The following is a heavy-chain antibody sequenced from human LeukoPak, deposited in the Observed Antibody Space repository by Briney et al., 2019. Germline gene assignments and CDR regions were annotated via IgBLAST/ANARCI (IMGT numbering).Heavy chain of an antibody. Sequence: ASVTVSCKASGYTFTDYYMHWVRQAPGQGREWMGWINPSSGGTNYSQKFQGRVTVTRDTSISTAYMDLSRLRSDDTAVYYCARAGVWDYSDSSGYHNAAFDIWGQGTMVTVSS. CDR3: ARAGVWDYSDSSGYHNAAFDI. V-gene: IGHV1-2*02. CDR1: GYTFTDYY. J-gene: IGHJ3*02. D-gene: IGHD3-22*01. CDR2: INPSSGGT.